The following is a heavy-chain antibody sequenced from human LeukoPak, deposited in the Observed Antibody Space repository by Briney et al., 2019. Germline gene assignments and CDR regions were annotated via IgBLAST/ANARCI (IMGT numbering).Heavy chain of an antibody. CDR3: ARDPRGVPAAPKQGQGFDY. Sequence: SETLSLTCAVSGGSISSSNWWSWVRQPPGKGLEWIGEIYHSGSTNYNPSLKSRVTISVDKSKNQFSLKLSSVTAADTAVYYCARDPRGVPAAPKQGQGFDYWGQGTLVTVSS. D-gene: IGHD2-2*01. CDR1: GGSISSSNW. CDR2: IYHSGST. J-gene: IGHJ4*02. V-gene: IGHV4-4*02.